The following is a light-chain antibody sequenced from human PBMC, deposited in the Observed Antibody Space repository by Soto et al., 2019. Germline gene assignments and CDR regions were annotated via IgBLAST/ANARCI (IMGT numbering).Light chain of an antibody. Sequence: EIVLXQSPGTRSXSPGDRATLSCRASQSVSSSYLAWYQQKPGQPPRLLIFGAASRATGVPDRFSGRGSGTDFTLTISRLEPEDFAVYYCQQYGSSSTFGQGTKVDI. CDR3: QQYGSSST. V-gene: IGKV3-20*01. CDR2: GAA. CDR1: QSVSSSY. J-gene: IGKJ1*01.